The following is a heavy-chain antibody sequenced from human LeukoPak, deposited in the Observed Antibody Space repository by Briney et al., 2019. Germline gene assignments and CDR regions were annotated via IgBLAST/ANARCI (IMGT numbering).Heavy chain of an antibody. V-gene: IGHV3-64*01. D-gene: IGHD5-18*01. CDR1: GFTFSSYA. Sequence: GGSLRLSCAASGFTFSSYAMHWVRQAPGKGLEYVSAISSNGGSTYYANSVKGRSTISRDNSKNTLYLQMGSLRAEDMAVYYCARVLGYGIFDYWGQGTLVTVSS. CDR3: ARVLGYGIFDY. CDR2: ISSNGGST. J-gene: IGHJ4*02.